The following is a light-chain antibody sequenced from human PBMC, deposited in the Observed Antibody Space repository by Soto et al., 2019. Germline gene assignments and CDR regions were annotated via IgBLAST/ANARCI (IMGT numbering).Light chain of an antibody. Sequence: QSVLTQPASVSGSPGQSITISCTGTSSDVGGYNYVSWYQHHPGKAPKLIIYEVTNRPSGVSNRFSGSKSGNTASLTISGLQAEDETTYFCSSYSVNNTAIFGGGTKLTVL. CDR3: SSYSVNNTAI. CDR2: EVT. J-gene: IGLJ2*01. V-gene: IGLV2-14*01. CDR1: SSDVGGYNY.